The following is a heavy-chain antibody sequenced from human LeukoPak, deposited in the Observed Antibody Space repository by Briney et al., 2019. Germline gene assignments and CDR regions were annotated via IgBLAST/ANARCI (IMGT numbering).Heavy chain of an antibody. D-gene: IGHD6-13*01. CDR3: ARSSTSSSWYGDAFDI. J-gene: IGHJ3*02. Sequence: PSETLSLTCAVYGGSFSGYYWSWIRQPPGKGLEWIGEINHSGSTNYNPSLKSRVTISVDTSKNQFSLKLSSVTAADTAVYYCARSSTSSSWYGDAFDIWGQGTMVTVSS. V-gene: IGHV4-34*01. CDR2: INHSGST. CDR1: GGSFSGYY.